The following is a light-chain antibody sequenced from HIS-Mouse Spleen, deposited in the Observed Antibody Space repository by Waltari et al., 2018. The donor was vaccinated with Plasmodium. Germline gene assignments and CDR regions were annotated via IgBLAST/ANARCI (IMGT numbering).Light chain of an antibody. CDR2: AAS. J-gene: IGKJ1*01. CDR1: QGISSY. Sequence: AIWMTQSPSLLSASTGDRVTFSCRMRQGISSYLAWYQQKPGKAPELLIYAASTLQSGVPSRFSGSGSGTDFTLTISCLQSEDFATYYCQQYYSFPQTFGQGTKVEIK. CDR3: QQYYSFPQT. V-gene: IGKV1D-8*02.